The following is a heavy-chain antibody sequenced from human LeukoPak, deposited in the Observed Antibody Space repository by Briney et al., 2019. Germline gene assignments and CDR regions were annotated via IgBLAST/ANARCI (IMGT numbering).Heavy chain of an antibody. D-gene: IGHD1-26*01. CDR1: GDSVSSNIAT. V-gene: IGHV6-1*01. J-gene: IGHJ3*02. Sequence: SQTLSLTCAISGDSVSSNIATWNWIRQSPSRGLEWLGRTYYKSKWYNDYAVSVKSRITINSDTSKNQFSLQLNSVTPEDTAVYYCARVSSPWSPRDAFDIWGQGTMVTVSS. CDR2: TYYKSKWYN. CDR3: ARVSSPWSPRDAFDI.